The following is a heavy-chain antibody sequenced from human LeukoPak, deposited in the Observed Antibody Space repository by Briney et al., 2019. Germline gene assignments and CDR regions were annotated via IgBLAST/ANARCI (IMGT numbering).Heavy chain of an antibody. V-gene: IGHV1-2*02. CDR1: GYTFTGYY. Sequence: SVKVSCKASGYTFTGYYMHWVRQAPGQGLEWMGWINPHSGGTNYAQKFQGRVTMTRDTSISTAYMELSRLRSDDTAVYYCARGIYSSGWYYFDYWGLGTLVTVSS. CDR2: INPHSGGT. D-gene: IGHD6-19*01. J-gene: IGHJ4*02. CDR3: ARGIYSSGWYYFDY.